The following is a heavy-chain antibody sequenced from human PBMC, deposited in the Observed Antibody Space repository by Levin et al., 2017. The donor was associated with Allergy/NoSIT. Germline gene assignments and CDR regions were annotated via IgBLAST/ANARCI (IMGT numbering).Heavy chain of an antibody. Sequence: PGGSLRLSCAASGFRFSNFFMTWVRQAPGKGLEWLSFITTSGSTIYYADSVRGRFTISRDNSNNSLYLQMNSLNFGDTAVYYYTRVRAGAGRVYYDLWGQGTLVTVSS. CDR3: TRVRAGAGRVYYDL. CDR1: GFRFSNFF. J-gene: IGHJ4*02. D-gene: IGHD1-1*01. CDR2: ITTSGSTI. V-gene: IGHV3-11*01.